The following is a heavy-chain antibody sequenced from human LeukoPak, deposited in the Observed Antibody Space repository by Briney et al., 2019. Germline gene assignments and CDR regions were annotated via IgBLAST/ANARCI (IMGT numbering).Heavy chain of an antibody. CDR3: ARETYHYDSSGYYGY. CDR2: ISSSSSYI. CDR1: GFTFSSYS. J-gene: IGHJ4*02. V-gene: IGHV3-21*01. Sequence: GGSLRLSCAASGFTFSSYSMNWVRQAPGKGLEWVSSISSSSSYIYYADSVKGRFTISRDNAKNSLYLQMNSLRAEDTAVYYCARETYHYDSSGYYGYWGQGTLVTVSS. D-gene: IGHD3-22*01.